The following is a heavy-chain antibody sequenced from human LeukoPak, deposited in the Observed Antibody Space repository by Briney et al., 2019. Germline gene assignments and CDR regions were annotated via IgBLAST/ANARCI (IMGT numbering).Heavy chain of an antibody. D-gene: IGHD3-3*01. V-gene: IGHV4-34*01. J-gene: IGHJ5*02. CDR3: AREGVRLSGYSTPYNWFDP. CDR1: GGSFSGYY. CDR2: INHSGST. Sequence: SETLSLTCAVHGGSFSGYYWSWIRQPPGKGLEWIGEINHSGSTNYNPSLKSRVTISVDTSKNQFSLKLSSVTAADTAVYYCAREGVRLSGYSTPYNWFDPWGQGTLVTVSS.